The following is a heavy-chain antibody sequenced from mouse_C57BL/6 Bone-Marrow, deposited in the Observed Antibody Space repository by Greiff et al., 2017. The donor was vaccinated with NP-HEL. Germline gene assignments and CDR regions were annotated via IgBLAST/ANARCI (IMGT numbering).Heavy chain of an antibody. CDR1: GYTFTSYG. CDR2: IYSRSGNT. J-gene: IGHJ2*01. Sequence: QVQLQQSGAELARPGASVKLSCKASGYTFTSYGISWVKQRTGQGLEWIGEIYSRSGNTYYNEKFKGKATLTADKSYSTAYMELRSLTSEDSAVYFCARSGDYYGSKYFDYWGQGTTLTVSS. V-gene: IGHV1-81*01. CDR3: ARSGDYYGSKYFDY. D-gene: IGHD1-1*01.